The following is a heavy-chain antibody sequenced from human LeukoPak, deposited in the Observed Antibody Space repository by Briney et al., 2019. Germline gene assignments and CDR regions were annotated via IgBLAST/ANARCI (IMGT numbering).Heavy chain of an antibody. CDR2: IHYHGRT. Sequence: SETLSLTCTVSGGSITSDNYYWAWIRQPPGKGLEWIGVIHYHGRTNYNPSLKSRVAISVDTSKKQFSLNLSSVTAADTAVYYCARYSGSEGWFDPWGQGTLVIVSS. D-gene: IGHD6-19*01. CDR1: GGSITSDNYY. J-gene: IGHJ5*02. CDR3: ARYSGSEGWFDP. V-gene: IGHV4-39*01.